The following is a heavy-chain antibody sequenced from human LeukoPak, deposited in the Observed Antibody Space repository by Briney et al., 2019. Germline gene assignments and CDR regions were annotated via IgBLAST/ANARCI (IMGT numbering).Heavy chain of an antibody. CDR3: ASGRDGYNFFYS. Sequence: GGSLRLSCADSGFTFSSDWMHWVRQAPGKGLVWVSRINSDGRSTNYAESVKGRFTISRDNAKNTLYLRMNSLRAEDTAVYYCASGRDGYNFFYSSGQGILVTVSS. D-gene: IGHD5-24*01. J-gene: IGHJ4*02. CDR2: INSDGRST. V-gene: IGHV3-74*01. CDR1: GFTFSSDW.